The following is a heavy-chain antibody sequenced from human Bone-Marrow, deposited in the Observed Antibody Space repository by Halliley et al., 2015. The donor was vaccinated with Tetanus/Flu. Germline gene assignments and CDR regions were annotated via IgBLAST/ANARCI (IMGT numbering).Heavy chain of an antibody. CDR3: VRDWGHYFETGGDTYNWFDP. Sequence: YYPGTTYYSPSLKSRVIISVDTSKNQFSLKLSSVTAADTAVYYCVRDWGHYFETGGDTYNWFDPWGQGTLVTVSS. D-gene: IGHD2-21*02. V-gene: IGHV4-31*02. J-gene: IGHJ5*02. CDR2: YYPGTT.